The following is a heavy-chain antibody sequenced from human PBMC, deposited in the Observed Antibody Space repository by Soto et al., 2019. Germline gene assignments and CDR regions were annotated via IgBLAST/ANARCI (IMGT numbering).Heavy chain of an antibody. D-gene: IGHD6-13*01. CDR1: GFSFRSYW. Sequence: EVQLVESGGGLVPPGGSLSLSCTASGFSFRSYWVSWVRQAPGKGLKWVANIKQDGSEKYYVDSLKGRFTISRDNAKNSLYLQMNSLRAEDTAIYYCARVGYSSSLDFWGQGTLVTVSS. CDR2: IKQDGSEK. J-gene: IGHJ4*02. V-gene: IGHV3-7*03. CDR3: ARVGYSSSLDF.